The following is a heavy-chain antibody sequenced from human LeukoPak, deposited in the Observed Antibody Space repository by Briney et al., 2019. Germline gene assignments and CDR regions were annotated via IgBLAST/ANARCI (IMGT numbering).Heavy chain of an antibody. J-gene: IGHJ4*02. V-gene: IGHV5-51*01. CDR2: ILPGDSET. Sequence: GESLKISCKGSGYSFTSYWIGWVRQMPGKGLEWMGIILPGDSETRYSPSFQGQVSISVDKSISTAYLQWSSLKASGTAMYYCARQSRVGSSWYIIDYWGQGTLVTVSS. CDR1: GYSFTSYW. D-gene: IGHD6-13*01. CDR3: ARQSRVGSSWYIIDY.